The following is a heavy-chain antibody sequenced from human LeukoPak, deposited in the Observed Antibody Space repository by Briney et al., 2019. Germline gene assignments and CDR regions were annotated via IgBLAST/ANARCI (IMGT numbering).Heavy chain of an antibody. D-gene: IGHD2-2*01. Sequence: KPSETLSLTCTVSGGSLSSSSYYWGWIRQPPGKGLEWIGSIYYGGSTYYNSSLKSRVTISVDISKNQFSLKVSPVTAADTAVYYCARDAGHQLSRRNYYAMDVWGQGTTVTVSS. J-gene: IGHJ6*02. CDR2: IYYGGST. CDR3: ARDAGHQLSRRNYYAMDV. V-gene: IGHV4-39*07. CDR1: GGSLSSSSYY.